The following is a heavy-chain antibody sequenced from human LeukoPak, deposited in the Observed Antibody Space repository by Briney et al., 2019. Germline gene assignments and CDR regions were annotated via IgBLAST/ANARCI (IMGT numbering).Heavy chain of an antibody. V-gene: IGHV4-34*01. Sequence: SETLSLTCAVYGGSFSGYYWSWIRQPPGKGLERIGETNHSGNTNYNPSLKSRVTISVDTSKNQFSLKLSSVTAADTAVYYCARGPYDSSRDWGQGTLVTVSS. D-gene: IGHD3-22*01. CDR2: TNHSGNT. J-gene: IGHJ4*02. CDR1: GGSFSGYY. CDR3: ARGPYDSSRD.